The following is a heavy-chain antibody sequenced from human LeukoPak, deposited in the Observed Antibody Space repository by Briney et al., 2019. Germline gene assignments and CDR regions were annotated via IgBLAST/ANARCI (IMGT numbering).Heavy chain of an antibody. Sequence: PGGSLRLSCAASGFTFSSYGMSWVRQAPGKGLEWVAFIQYDGIGTYYADSVKGRFTISRDNSKNALYLQMNSLRADDTAVYFCAKDSGSSGYYSFDYWGQGTLVTVSS. J-gene: IGHJ4*02. D-gene: IGHD3-22*01. V-gene: IGHV3-30*02. CDR3: AKDSGSSGYYSFDY. CDR1: GFTFSSYG. CDR2: IQYDGIGT.